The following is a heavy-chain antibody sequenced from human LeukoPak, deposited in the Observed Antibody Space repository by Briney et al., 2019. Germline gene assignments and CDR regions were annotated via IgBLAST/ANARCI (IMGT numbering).Heavy chain of an antibody. D-gene: IGHD1-26*01. CDR2: IIPIFGTA. CDR3: AVATWEVNQPLGY. CDR1: GGTFSSYA. Sequence: SVEVSCKASGGTFSSYAISWVRQAPGQGLEWMGGIIPIFGTANYAQKFQGRVTITADKSTSTAYMELSSLRSEDTAVYYCAVATWEVNQPLGYWGQGTLVTVSS. J-gene: IGHJ4*02. V-gene: IGHV1-69*06.